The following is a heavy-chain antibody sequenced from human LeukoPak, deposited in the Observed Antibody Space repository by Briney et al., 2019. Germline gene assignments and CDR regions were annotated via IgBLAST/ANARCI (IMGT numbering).Heavy chain of an antibody. V-gene: IGHV3-30*03. CDR2: ISYDGSNK. Sequence: GGSLRLSCAASGFTFSSYGMHWVRQAPGKGLEWVAVISYDGSNKYYADSVKDRFTISRDNSKNTLYLQMNSLRAEDTAVYYCVRDIVVVVAAGNDYWGQGTLVTVSS. CDR1: GFTFSSYG. D-gene: IGHD2-15*01. CDR3: VRDIVVVVAAGNDY. J-gene: IGHJ4*02.